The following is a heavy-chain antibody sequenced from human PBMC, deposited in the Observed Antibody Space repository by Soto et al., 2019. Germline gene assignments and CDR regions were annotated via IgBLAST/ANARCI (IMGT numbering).Heavy chain of an antibody. J-gene: IGHJ5*02. V-gene: IGHV3-21*01. CDR3: ARDAIVLMVYATNWFDP. CDR2: ISSSSSYI. Sequence: PGKGLEWVSSISSSSSYIYYADSVKGRFTISRDNAKNSLYLQMNSLRAEDTAVYYCARDAIVLMVYATNWFDPWGQGTLVTVSS. D-gene: IGHD2-8*01.